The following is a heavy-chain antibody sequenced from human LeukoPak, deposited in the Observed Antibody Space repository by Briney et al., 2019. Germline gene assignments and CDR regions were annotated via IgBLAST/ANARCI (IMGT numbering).Heavy chain of an antibody. Sequence: EWMGWINPNSGGTNYAQKFQGRVPMTRDTSISTAYMELSRLRSDDTAVYYCARDLWELLDYWGQGTLVTVSS. V-gene: IGHV1-2*02. CDR2: INPNSGGT. J-gene: IGHJ4*02. CDR3: ARDLWELLDY. D-gene: IGHD1-26*01.